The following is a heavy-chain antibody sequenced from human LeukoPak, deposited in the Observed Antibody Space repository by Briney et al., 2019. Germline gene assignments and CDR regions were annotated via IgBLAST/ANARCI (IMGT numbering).Heavy chain of an antibody. CDR1: GGSFSGYS. Sequence: SETLSLTCAVSGGSFSGYSWTWIRQPPGKGLEWIGEINQRGITKYNPSFKSRVTISVDTSENQFSLKLTSLTAADTAVYYCARDLDDSGCFDHWGQGTLVAVSS. CDR2: INQRGIT. CDR3: ARDLDDSGCFDH. J-gene: IGHJ4*02. V-gene: IGHV4-34*01. D-gene: IGHD6-19*01.